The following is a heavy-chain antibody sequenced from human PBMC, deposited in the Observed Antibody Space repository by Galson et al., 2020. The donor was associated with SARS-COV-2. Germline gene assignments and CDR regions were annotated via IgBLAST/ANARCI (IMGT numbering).Heavy chain of an antibody. CDR1: GYSFTRYG. CDR2: ISGSNYNT. J-gene: IGHJ2*01. Sequence: ASVKVSCTASGYSFTRYGISWVRQAPGQGLEWMGWISGSNYNTKNIQKIQDRITMTTDTSTRTAYMELGNLRTDDTAVYYCARSGRGTYRYFDLWGCGTLVTVSS. V-gene: IGHV1-18*01. CDR3: ARSGRGTYRYFDL. D-gene: IGHD3-16*01.